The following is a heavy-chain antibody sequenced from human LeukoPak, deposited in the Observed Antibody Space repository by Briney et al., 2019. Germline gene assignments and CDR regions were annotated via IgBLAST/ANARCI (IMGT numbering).Heavy chain of an antibody. J-gene: IGHJ4*02. CDR3: ATGWDTAMVTRG. D-gene: IGHD5-18*01. Sequence: ASVKVSCKVSGYTLTELSMHWVRQAPGKGLEWMGGFDPEDGETIYAQKFQGRVTMTEDTSTDTAYMELSSLRSENTAVYYCATGWDTAMVTRGWGQGTLVTVSS. CDR1: GYTLTELS. CDR2: FDPEDGET. V-gene: IGHV1-24*01.